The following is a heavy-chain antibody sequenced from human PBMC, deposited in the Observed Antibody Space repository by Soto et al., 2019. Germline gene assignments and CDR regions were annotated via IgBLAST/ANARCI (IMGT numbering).Heavy chain of an antibody. J-gene: IGHJ3*02. V-gene: IGHV3-30*18. CDR3: AKRGYKVGATHDAFDI. D-gene: IGHD1-26*01. Sequence: PGGSLRLSCAASGFTFSSYGMHWVRQAPGKGLEWVAVISYDGSNKYYADSVKGRFTISRDNSKNTLYLQMNSLRAEDTAVYYYAKRGYKVGATHDAFDIWGQGTMVTVSS. CDR1: GFTFSSYG. CDR2: ISYDGSNK.